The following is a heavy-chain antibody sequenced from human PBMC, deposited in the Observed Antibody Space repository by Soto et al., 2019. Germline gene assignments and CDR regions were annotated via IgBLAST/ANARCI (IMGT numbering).Heavy chain of an antibody. CDR1: GFTFSSYS. CDR3: AREEGLLNWFDP. CDR2: ISSSSSTI. V-gene: IGHV3-48*01. J-gene: IGHJ5*02. D-gene: IGHD1-26*01. Sequence: EVQLVESGGGLVQPGGSLRLSCAASGFTFSSYSMNWVRQAPGKGLEWVSYISSSSSTICYADSVKGRFTISRDNAKNFLYLQMNSLRAEDTAVYYCAREEGLLNWFDPWGQGTLVTVFS.